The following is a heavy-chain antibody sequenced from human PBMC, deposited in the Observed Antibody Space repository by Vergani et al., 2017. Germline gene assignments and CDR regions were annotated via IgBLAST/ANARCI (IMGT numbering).Heavy chain of an antibody. Sequence: QVQLEESGPGLVKPSETLSLTCTVSGGSFNTYYWSWIRQSPGKGLEWIGYIYSTGSTNYNPSLNSRVTMSVVTSKNQFSLKLRSVTAADTAVYFCARVMYRDEASTGYRLEGMDICDQGTTVTISS. CDR3: ARVMYRDEASTGYRLEGMDI. CDR1: GGSFNTYY. D-gene: IGHD3-9*01. V-gene: IGHV4-59*13. CDR2: IYSTGST. J-gene: IGHJ6*02.